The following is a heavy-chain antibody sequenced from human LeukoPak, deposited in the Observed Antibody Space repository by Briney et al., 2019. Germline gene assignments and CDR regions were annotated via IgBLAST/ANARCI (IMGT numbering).Heavy chain of an antibody. CDR1: GGSINNYY. D-gene: IGHD2-15*01. J-gene: IGHJ3*02. CDR3: ARGRYCSADICSGGDAFDI. V-gene: IGHV4-4*07. Sequence: SETLSLTCTGPGGSINNYYWSWIRQPAGKGLEWIGRIYTRGSTNYNPPLKSRVTMSVNTSKNQFSLKPSSVTAADTAVYYCARGRYCSADICSGGDAFDIWGQGTMVSVSS. CDR2: IYTRGST.